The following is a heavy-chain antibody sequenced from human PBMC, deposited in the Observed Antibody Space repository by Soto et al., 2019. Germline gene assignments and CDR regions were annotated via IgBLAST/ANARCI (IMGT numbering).Heavy chain of an antibody. V-gene: IGHV3-30*09. D-gene: IGHD3-22*01. CDR1: GFKYTDFA. J-gene: IGHJ6*02. CDR2: ISYDGSDK. Sequence: VQLVESGGGEVQPGRSLRLSCAASGFKYTDFALHWVRQAPGKGLEWVAIISYDGSDKYYADSVKGRFVISRDNPKNTLSLEMNSLLPEDTAVYFCARRAWDSYYAIDVWGQGTTVTVFS. CDR3: ARRAWDSYYAIDV.